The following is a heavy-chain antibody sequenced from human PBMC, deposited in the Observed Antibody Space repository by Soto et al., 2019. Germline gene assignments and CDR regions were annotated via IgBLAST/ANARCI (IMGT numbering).Heavy chain of an antibody. CDR2: ISYDGSSK. D-gene: IGHD1-26*01. CDR3: AKGSIVGATKDWFDP. J-gene: IGHJ5*02. V-gene: IGHV3-30*18. CDR1: GFTFSSYG. Sequence: PGGSLRLSCAASGFTFSSYGMYWVRQAPGKGLEWVAVISYDGSSKYYADSVKCRLTISRDNSENTLYLQMNSMRAEDTAVYYCAKGSIVGATKDWFDPWGQGXLVTVYS.